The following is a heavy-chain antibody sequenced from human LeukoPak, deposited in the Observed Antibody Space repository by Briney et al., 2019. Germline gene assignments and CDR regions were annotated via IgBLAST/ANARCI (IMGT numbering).Heavy chain of an antibody. Sequence: SETLSLTCTVSGGSISSSSYYWGWIRQPPGKGLEWIGSIYYSGSTYYNPSLKSRVTISVDTSKNQFSLKLSSVTAADTAVYYCAREGPGRNLLFDPWGQGTLVTVSS. D-gene: IGHD1-14*01. CDR1: GGSISSSSYY. J-gene: IGHJ5*02. CDR3: AREGPGRNLLFDP. CDR2: IYYSGST. V-gene: IGHV4-39*07.